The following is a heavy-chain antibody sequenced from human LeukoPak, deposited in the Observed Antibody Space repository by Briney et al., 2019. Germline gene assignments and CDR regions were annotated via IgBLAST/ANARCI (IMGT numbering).Heavy chain of an antibody. Sequence: GESLKISCKGSGYSFTSYWIGWVRQMPGKGLEWMGIIYPGDSDTRYSPSFQGQVTISADKSISTAYLQWSSLQASDTATYYCARHNIPSAISAADPWGQGTLVTVSS. J-gene: IGHJ5*02. CDR1: GYSFTSYW. CDR2: IYPGDSDT. D-gene: IGHD6-25*01. CDR3: ARHNIPSAISAADP. V-gene: IGHV5-51*01.